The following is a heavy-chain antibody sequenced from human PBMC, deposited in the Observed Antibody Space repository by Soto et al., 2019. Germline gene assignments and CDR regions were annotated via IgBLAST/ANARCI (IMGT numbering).Heavy chain of an antibody. CDR1: GDSVSSNSAA. J-gene: IGHJ4*02. CDR2: TYYRSKWYN. Sequence: QVQLQQSGPGLVKPSQTLSLTCAISGDSVSSNSAAWNWIRQSPSRGLEWLGRTYYRSKWYNDYXXSVKSRLTINXXTXKXXFSLQLNSVTPEDTAVYYCARGAAGGSSSWYVIDYWGQGTLVTVSS. D-gene: IGHD6-13*01. CDR3: ARGAAGGSSSWYVIDY. V-gene: IGHV6-1*01.